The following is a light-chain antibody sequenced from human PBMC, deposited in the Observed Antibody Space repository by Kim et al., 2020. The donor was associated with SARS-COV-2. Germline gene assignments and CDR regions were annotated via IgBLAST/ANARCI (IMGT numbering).Light chain of an antibody. J-gene: IGLJ2*01. CDR3: QAWDSSTAV. V-gene: IGLV3-1*01. Sequence: SYELTQPHSVSVSPGQTASITCSGDKLGDKYACWYQQKPGQSPVLVIYQDSKRPSGFPERFSGSNYGNTATLTISRTQAMDEADYYCQAWDSSTAVFGGG. CDR1: KLGDKY. CDR2: QDS.